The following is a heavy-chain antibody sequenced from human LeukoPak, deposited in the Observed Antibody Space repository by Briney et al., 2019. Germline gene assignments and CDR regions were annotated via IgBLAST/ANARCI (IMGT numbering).Heavy chain of an antibody. V-gene: IGHV3-23*01. CDR1: GFTFTSFG. J-gene: IGHJ6*03. CDR3: AKASRFGYSYGPREYFYYMDV. CDR2: ISGSGGST. Sequence: GGTLRLSCAASGFTFTSFGMSWVRQAPGKGLEWVSTISGSGGSTYYADSVKGRFTISRDNSKNTLYLQMNTLRAEDTAVYYCAKASRFGYSYGPREYFYYMDVWGKGATVTISS. D-gene: IGHD5-18*01.